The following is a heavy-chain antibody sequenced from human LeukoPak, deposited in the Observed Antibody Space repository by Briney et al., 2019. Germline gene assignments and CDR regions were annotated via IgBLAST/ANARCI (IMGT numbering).Heavy chain of an antibody. Sequence: ASVNVSCKASGYTFTSYYMHWVRQAPGQGLEWMGIINPSGGSTSYAQKFQGRVTMTRDTSTSTVYMELSILRSEDTAVYYCASGDCSSTSCYAFDIWGQGTMVTVSS. CDR2: INPSGGST. CDR1: GYTFTSYY. V-gene: IGHV1-46*01. J-gene: IGHJ3*02. D-gene: IGHD2-2*01. CDR3: ASGDCSSTSCYAFDI.